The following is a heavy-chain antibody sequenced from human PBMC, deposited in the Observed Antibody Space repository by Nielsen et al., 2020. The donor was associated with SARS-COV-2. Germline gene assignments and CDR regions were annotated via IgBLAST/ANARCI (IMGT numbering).Heavy chain of an antibody. CDR3: AKDWTAIVVVPSGGVDY. J-gene: IGHJ4*02. CDR1: GFTFSTYG. D-gene: IGHD2-15*01. V-gene: IGHV3-30*18. CDR2: ISYDGSNK. Sequence: GWSLRLSCAASGFTFSTYGMHWVRQAPGKGLEWVAAISYDGSNKYYVDSVKGRFTISRDNSKNTLYLQMSSLREEDTAVYYCAKDWTAIVVVPSGGVDYWGQGTRVTVSS.